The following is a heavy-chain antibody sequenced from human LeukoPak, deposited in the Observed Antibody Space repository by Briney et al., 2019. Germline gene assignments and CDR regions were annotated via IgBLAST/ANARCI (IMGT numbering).Heavy chain of an antibody. V-gene: IGHV1-18*01. D-gene: IGHD3-9*01. CDR1: GYTFTSYG. CDR2: ISAYNGNT. CDR3: ARDSYDILTGHRPSDY. Sequence: ASVKVSCKASGYTFTSYGISWVRQAPGQGLEWMGWISAYNGNTNYAQKLQGRVTMTTDTSTSTAYMELRSLRSDDTAVYYCARDSYDILTGHRPSDYWGQGTLVTVSS. J-gene: IGHJ4*02.